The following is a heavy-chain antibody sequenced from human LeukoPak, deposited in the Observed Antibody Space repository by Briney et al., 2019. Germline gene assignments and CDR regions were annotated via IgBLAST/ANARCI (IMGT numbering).Heavy chain of an antibody. J-gene: IGHJ2*01. V-gene: IGHV3-43*02. Sequence: GGSLRLSCAASGFTFDDYAMHWVPQAPGKGLEWVSLISRDGGSTYYADSVKGRFTISRDNSNNYLYLQMNSLRTEDTALYYCAKEGYSSSWYLYWYFDLWGRGTLVTVSS. CDR1: GFTFDDYA. D-gene: IGHD6-13*01. CDR2: ISRDGGST. CDR3: AKEGYSSSWYLYWYFDL.